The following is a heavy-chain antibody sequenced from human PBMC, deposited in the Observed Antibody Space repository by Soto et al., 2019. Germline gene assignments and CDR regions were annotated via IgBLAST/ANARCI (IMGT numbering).Heavy chain of an antibody. V-gene: IGHV4-34*01. CDR2: INHSGST. D-gene: IGHD6-19*01. J-gene: IGHJ4*02. CDR3: GPRGAVADPQGY. Sequence: QVQLQQWGAGPLKPSETLSLTCAVYGGSFSDFYWTWIRQPPGKGLEWIGEINHSGSTNYNPSLKSRVAISVDTSKNQFSLNLTSVTAADTVVYYCGPRGAVADPQGYWGQGTLVTVSS. CDR1: GGSFSDFY.